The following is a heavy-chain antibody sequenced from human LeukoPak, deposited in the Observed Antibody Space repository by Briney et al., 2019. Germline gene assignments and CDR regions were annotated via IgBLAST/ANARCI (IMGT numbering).Heavy chain of an antibody. CDR1: GYTFTSYG. CDR3: AREDAVVPAAIVDC. J-gene: IGHJ4*02. CDR2: ISAYNGNT. Sequence: ASVKVSCKASGYTFTSYGISWVRQARGQGLEWMGWISAYNGNTNYAQKLQGRVTMTTDTSTSTAYMELRSLRSDDTAVYYCAREDAVVPAAIVDCWGQGTLVTVSS. V-gene: IGHV1-18*01. D-gene: IGHD2-2*01.